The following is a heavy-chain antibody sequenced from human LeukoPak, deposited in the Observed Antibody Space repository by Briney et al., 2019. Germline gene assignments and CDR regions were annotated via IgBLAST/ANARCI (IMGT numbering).Heavy chain of an antibody. J-gene: IGHJ6*02. V-gene: IGHV1-3*01. Sequence: AASVKVSCKGSGYTFTNYAVHWVRQAPGQRLEWLGWINPGNGDTKYSQNFQGRVTITADESTSTAYMELSSLRSEDTAVYYCARDKWDNGYYYYGMDVWGQGTTVTVSS. CDR1: GYTFTNYA. D-gene: IGHD1/OR15-1a*01. CDR3: ARDKWDNGYYYYGMDV. CDR2: INPGNGDT.